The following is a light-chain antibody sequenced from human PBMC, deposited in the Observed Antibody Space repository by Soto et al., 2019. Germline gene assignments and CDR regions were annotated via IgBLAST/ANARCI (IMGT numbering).Light chain of an antibody. V-gene: IGLV1-40*01. Sequence: QSVLTQPPSVSGAPGQRVTISCTGSSSNIGAGYDVHWYQQLPGTAPKLLIYGNSNRPSGVLDRFSGSKSGTSASLAITGLQAEDEADDYCQSYDSSLSVVFGGGTKLTVL. CDR2: GNS. J-gene: IGLJ2*01. CDR3: QSYDSSLSVV. CDR1: SSNIGAGYD.